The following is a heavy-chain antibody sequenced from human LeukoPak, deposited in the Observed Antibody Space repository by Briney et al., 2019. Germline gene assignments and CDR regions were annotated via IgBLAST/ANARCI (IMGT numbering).Heavy chain of an antibody. CDR2: IKQDGSEK. J-gene: IGHJ3*02. D-gene: IGHD5-18*01. Sequence: GGSLRLSCAASGFTFSSYWMSWVRQAPGKGLEWVANIKQDGSEKYYVDSVTGRFTISRDNAKNSLYLQMNSLRAEDTAVYYCARDWDTAMADDAFDIWGQGTMVTVSS. CDR1: GFTFSSYW. CDR3: ARDWDTAMADDAFDI. V-gene: IGHV3-7*01.